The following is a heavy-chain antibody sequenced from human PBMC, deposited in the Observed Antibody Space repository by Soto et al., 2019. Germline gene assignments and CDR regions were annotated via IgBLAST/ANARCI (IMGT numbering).Heavy chain of an antibody. J-gene: IGHJ6*02. D-gene: IGHD2-8*01. CDR3: ARDSAVDCTQYCYYGIDV. CDR2: ISSSSSTI. V-gene: IGHV3-48*02. CDR1: GFTFSSYS. Sequence: EVQLVESGGGLVQPGGSLRLSCAASGFTFSSYSMNWVRQAPGKGLEWVSYISSSSSTIYYADSVKGRFTISRDNAKNSLYLQMNSLRDEETDVYYCARDSAVDCTQYCYYGIDVWGQGTTVTVSS.